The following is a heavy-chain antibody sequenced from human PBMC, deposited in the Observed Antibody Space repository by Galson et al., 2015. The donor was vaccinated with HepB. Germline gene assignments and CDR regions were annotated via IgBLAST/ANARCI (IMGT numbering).Heavy chain of an antibody. V-gene: IGHV2-5*02. CDR1: GFSLTSTGVG. Sequence: PALVKPTQTLTLTCTFSGFSLTSTGVGVGWIRQPPGEALEWLAVIYWDDDKRYNPSLSNRFTIIKDTSRNQVVLTMINMDPVDTATYYCAHVIITYGGVIGNYTVYFGGQVTMVTVSS. J-gene: IGHJ3*01. CDR3: AHVIITYGGVIGNYTVYF. D-gene: IGHD3-16*02. CDR2: IYWDDDK.